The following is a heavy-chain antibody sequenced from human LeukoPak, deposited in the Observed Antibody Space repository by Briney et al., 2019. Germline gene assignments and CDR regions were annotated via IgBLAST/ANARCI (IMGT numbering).Heavy chain of an antibody. Sequence: PGGSLRLSCAASGFTFSSYGMHWVRQAPGKGLEWVAVISYDGSNKYYADSVKGRFTISRDNSKNTLYLQMNSLRAEDTAVYYCAKDYDFWSGYIGHWGQGTLVTVSS. CDR1: GFTFSSYG. J-gene: IGHJ4*02. CDR3: AKDYDFWSGYIGH. V-gene: IGHV3-30*18. D-gene: IGHD3-3*01. CDR2: ISYDGSNK.